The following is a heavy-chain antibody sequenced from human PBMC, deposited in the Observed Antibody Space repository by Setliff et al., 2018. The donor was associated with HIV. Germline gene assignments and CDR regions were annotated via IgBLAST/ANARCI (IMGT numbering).Heavy chain of an antibody. J-gene: IGHJ6*02. CDR2: INPSGSS. V-gene: IGHV4-34*01. CDR1: GGSISGFY. Sequence: SETLSLTCAVYGGSISGFYWNWIRQPPGKGLEWIGEINPSGSSNYNPSLKSRVTISVDRSKNQFSLKLSSVTAADTAVYYCARGAFIGYGWSYFGMDVWGQGTTVTV. D-gene: IGHD3-22*01. CDR3: ARGAFIGYGWSYFGMDV.